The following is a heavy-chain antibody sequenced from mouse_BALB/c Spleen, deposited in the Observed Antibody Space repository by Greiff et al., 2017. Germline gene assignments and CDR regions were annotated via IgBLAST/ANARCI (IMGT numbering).Heavy chain of an antibody. CDR2: IRNKANGYTT. D-gene: IGHD1-1*01. CDR3: ARDYYGSSWYFDV. V-gene: IGHV7-3*02. CDR1: GFTFTDYY. Sequence: EVKLVESGGGLVQPGGSLRLSCATSGFTFTDYYMSWVRQPPGKALEWLGFIRNKANGYTTEYSASVKGGFNISRDNSQSILYLQMNTLRAEDSSTYYCARDYYGSSWYFDVWGAETTVTVSS. J-gene: IGHJ1*01.